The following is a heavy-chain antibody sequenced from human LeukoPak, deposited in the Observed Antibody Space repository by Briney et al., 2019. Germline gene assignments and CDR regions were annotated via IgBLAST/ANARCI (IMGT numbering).Heavy chain of an antibody. D-gene: IGHD6-13*01. Sequence: SETLSLTCAVYGGSFSGYYWSWIRQPPGKGLEWIGEINHSGSTNYNPSLKSRVTISVDTSKNQFSLKLSSVTAADTAVYYCARRLGQQLVPGNNWFDPWGQGTPVTVSS. CDR1: GGSFSGYY. V-gene: IGHV4-34*01. CDR2: INHSGST. J-gene: IGHJ5*02. CDR3: ARRLGQQLVPGNNWFDP.